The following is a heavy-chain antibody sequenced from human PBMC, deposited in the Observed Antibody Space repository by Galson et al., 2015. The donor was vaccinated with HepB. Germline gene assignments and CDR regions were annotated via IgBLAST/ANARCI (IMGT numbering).Heavy chain of an antibody. CDR1: GFTFSSYA. CDR3: AKASGGTYGAFDV. V-gene: IGHV3-23*01. Sequence: SLRLSCAASGFTFSSYAMSWVRQAPGKGLEWVSAISGSGGSTYYADSVKGRFTISRDNSKNTLYLQMNSLRAEDTAVYYCAKASGGTYGAFDVWGQGTMVTVSS. CDR2: ISGSGGST. D-gene: IGHD4-17*01. J-gene: IGHJ3*01.